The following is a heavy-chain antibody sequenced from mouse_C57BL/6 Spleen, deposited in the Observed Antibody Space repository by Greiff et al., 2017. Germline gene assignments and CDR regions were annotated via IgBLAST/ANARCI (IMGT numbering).Heavy chain of an antibody. CDR1: GYTFTSYW. CDR3: ARADGYYAMDY. V-gene: IGHV1-59*01. D-gene: IGHD2-3*01. J-gene: IGHJ4*01. CDR2: IDPSDSYT. Sequence: VQLQQPGAELVRPGTSVKLSCKASGYTFTSYWMHWVKQRPGQGLEWIGVIDPSDSYTNDNQKFKGKATLTVDTSSSTAYMQRSSLTSEDSAVYYCARADGYYAMDYWGQGTSVTVSS.